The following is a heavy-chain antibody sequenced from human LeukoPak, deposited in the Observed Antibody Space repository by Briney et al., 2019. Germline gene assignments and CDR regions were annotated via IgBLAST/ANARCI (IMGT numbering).Heavy chain of an antibody. CDR1: GFTFSSYG. Sequence: GGSLRLSCAASGFTFSSYGMHWVRQAPGKGLEWVAAIWYDGSIQYYADSVKGRFTISRDNSKNTLYLQMNSLRAEDTAVYYCARDRSGWYRNAFDIWGQGTMVTVSS. D-gene: IGHD6-19*01. CDR2: IWYDGSIQ. V-gene: IGHV3-33*01. J-gene: IGHJ3*02. CDR3: ARDRSGWYRNAFDI.